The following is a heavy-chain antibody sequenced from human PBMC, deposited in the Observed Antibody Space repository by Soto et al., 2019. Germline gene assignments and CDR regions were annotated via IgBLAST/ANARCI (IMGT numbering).Heavy chain of an antibody. V-gene: IGHV3-30*18. Sequence: PGGSLRLSCAASGFTFSSYGMHWVRQAPGKGLEWVAVISYDGSNKYYADSVKGRFTISRDNSKNTLYLQMNSLRAEDTAVYYCAKEVGTNLDYWGQGTLVTVSS. J-gene: IGHJ4*02. D-gene: IGHD1-26*01. CDR2: ISYDGSNK. CDR3: AKEVGTNLDY. CDR1: GFTFSSYG.